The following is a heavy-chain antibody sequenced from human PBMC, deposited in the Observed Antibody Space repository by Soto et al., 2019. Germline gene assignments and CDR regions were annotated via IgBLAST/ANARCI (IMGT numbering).Heavy chain of an antibody. Sequence: EVQLLESGGGLVQPGGSLRLSCAASGFTFSSYAMSWVRQAPGQGLEWVSGISGSGGTTFYADSVKGRFTISRDNSKNTLYLQMNSLRAEDTAVYYCAKDLGYTSSWYYALHIWGQGTMVTVSS. D-gene: IGHD6-13*01. CDR2: ISGSGGTT. CDR3: AKDLGYTSSWYYALHI. V-gene: IGHV3-23*01. CDR1: GFTFSSYA. J-gene: IGHJ3*02.